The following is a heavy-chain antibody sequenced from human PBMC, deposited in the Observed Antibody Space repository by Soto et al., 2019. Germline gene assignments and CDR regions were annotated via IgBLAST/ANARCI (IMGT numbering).Heavy chain of an antibody. CDR3: ARVPLITLIVGDY. Sequence: PGGSLRLSCAASGFTFSSYEMNWVRQAPGKGLEWVSYISSSGSTIYYADSVKGRFTISRDNAKNSLYLQMNSLRAEDTAVYYWARVPLITLIVGDYWGQGTLVRVSS. J-gene: IGHJ4*02. V-gene: IGHV3-48*03. D-gene: IGHD3-22*01. CDR2: ISSSGSTI. CDR1: GFTFSSYE.